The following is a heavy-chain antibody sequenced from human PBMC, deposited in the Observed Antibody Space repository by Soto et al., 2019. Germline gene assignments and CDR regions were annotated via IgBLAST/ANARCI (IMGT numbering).Heavy chain of an antibody. V-gene: IGHV1-2*04. J-gene: IGHJ6*04. Sequence: ASVKVSCKASGYSFTDYHIHWVRQAPGQGLEWLGRINPKSGGTSTAQKFQGWVTMTTDTSISTASMELTRLTSDDTAIYYCARGDSTDCSNGVCSFFYNHDMDVWGKGTTVTVSS. CDR1: GYSFTDYH. CDR3: ARGDSTDCSNGVCSFFYNHDMDV. CDR2: INPKSGGT. D-gene: IGHD2-8*01.